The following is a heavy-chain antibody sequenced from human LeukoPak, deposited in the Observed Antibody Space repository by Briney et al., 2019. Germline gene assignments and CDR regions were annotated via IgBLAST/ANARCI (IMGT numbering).Heavy chain of an antibody. CDR2: ISAYNGNT. D-gene: IGHD3-22*01. V-gene: IGHV1-18*01. J-gene: IGHJ6*03. CDR3: ATALPDGSGYSYYYMDV. CDR1: GYTFTSYG. Sequence: ASVKVSCKASGYTFTSYGISWVRQAPGQGLEWMGWISAYNGNTNYAQKFQGRVTMTEDTSTDTAYMELSSLRSEDTAVYYCATALPDGSGYSYYYMDVWGKGTTVTVSS.